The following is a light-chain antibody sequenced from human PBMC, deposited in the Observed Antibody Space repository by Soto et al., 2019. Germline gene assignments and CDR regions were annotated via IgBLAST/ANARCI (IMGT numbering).Light chain of an antibody. CDR3: CSYAGSSTV. CDR2: EVS. J-gene: IGLJ1*01. V-gene: IGLV2-23*02. CDR1: SSDVGSYNL. Sequence: QSALTQPASVSGSPGQSITISCTGTSSDVGSYNLVSWYQQHPGKAPKLMICEVSKRPSGVSNRFSGSKSGNTASLTISGLQAEDEADYYSCSYAGSSTVFGTGTKVTVL.